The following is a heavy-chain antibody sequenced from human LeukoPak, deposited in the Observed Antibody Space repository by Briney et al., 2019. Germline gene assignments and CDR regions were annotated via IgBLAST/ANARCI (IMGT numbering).Heavy chain of an antibody. CDR1: AYTFTSYG. J-gene: IGHJ5*02. D-gene: IGHD3-3*01. Sequence: ASVKVSCKPSAYTFTSYGISCDRHAPGHLLEWMGSISAFNDKTNYAQKLQGRVTMSTDASTSTAYMELRSLRSDDTAVYYWARDLGERFLEWLFRPDWFDPWGQGTLVTVSS. CDR2: ISAFNDKT. CDR3: ARDLGERFLEWLFRPDWFDP. V-gene: IGHV1-18*01.